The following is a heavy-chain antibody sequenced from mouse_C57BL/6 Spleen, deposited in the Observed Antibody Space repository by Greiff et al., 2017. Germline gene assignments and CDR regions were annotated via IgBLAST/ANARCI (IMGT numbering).Heavy chain of an antibody. Sequence: EVKLVESEGGLVQPGSSMKLSCTASGFTFSDYYMAWVRQVPEKGLEWVANINYDGSSTYYLDSLKSRFIISRDNAKNILYLQMSSVKSEDKATYYCARDRGYPGYSAYWGQGTTLTVSS. D-gene: IGHD2-2*01. CDR3: ARDRGYPGYSAY. V-gene: IGHV5-16*01. CDR2: INYDGSST. J-gene: IGHJ2*01. CDR1: GFTFSDYY.